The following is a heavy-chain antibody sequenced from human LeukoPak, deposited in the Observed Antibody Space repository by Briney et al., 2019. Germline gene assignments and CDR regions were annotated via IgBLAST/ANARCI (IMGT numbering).Heavy chain of an antibody. CDR1: GGSISSYY. CDR3: ARWARGVTAATEYFQH. Sequence: SETLSLTCTVFGGSISSYYWSWIRQPPGNGLEWIGYTYYSGSTNYNPSLKSRVTISVDTSKNQFSLKLSSVTAADTAVYYCARWARGVTAATEYFQHWGQGTLVTVSS. V-gene: IGHV4-59*01. CDR2: TYYSGST. J-gene: IGHJ1*01. D-gene: IGHD2-21*02.